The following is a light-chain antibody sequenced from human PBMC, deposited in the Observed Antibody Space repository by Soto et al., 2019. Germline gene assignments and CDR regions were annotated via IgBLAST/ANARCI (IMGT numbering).Light chain of an antibody. CDR3: SSYTTRSTPLYV. V-gene: IGLV2-14*01. J-gene: IGLJ1*01. CDR1: SSDVGSYNY. Sequence: QSALAQPASVSGSPGQSITISCTGTSSDVGSYNYVPWYQQHPGKAPKLMIYEVSNRPSGVSNRFSGSKSGNTASLTISGLQAEDEADYYCSSYTTRSTPLYVFGIGTKVTVL. CDR2: EVS.